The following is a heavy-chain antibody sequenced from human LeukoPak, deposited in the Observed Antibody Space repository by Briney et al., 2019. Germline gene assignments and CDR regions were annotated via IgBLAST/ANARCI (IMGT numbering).Heavy chain of an antibody. J-gene: IGHJ3*02. Sequence: SETLSLTCAVYGGSFSGYYWSWIRQPPGKGLEWIGYIYYSGSTYYNPSLKSRVTISVDTSKNQFSLKLSSVTAADTAVYYCVATGGLRFLEWLPDDAFDIWGQGAMVTVSS. D-gene: IGHD3-3*01. CDR2: IYYSGST. CDR3: VATGGLRFLEWLPDDAFDI. CDR1: GGSFSGYY. V-gene: IGHV4-59*06.